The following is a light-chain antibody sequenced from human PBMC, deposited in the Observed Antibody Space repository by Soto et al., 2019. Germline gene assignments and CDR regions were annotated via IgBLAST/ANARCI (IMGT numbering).Light chain of an antibody. V-gene: IGKV3-20*01. CDR3: QQYGSSPLT. Sequence: EIVLTQSPGTLSLYPGERATLSCRASQSVSRSNLAWYQQKTGQPPGLLIYGASIRATGIPDRFSGSGSGTDFTLTTSRLEPEDFAGYFCQQYGSSPLTFGGGTKVEI. J-gene: IGKJ4*01. CDR1: QSVSRSN. CDR2: GAS.